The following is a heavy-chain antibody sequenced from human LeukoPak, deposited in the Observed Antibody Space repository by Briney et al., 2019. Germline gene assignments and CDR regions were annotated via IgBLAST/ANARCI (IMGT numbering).Heavy chain of an antibody. CDR2: IIPILGIA. J-gene: IGHJ1*01. CDR1: GGTFSSYA. CDR3: ARGLSGSYYGYFQH. Sequence: ASVKVSCKASGGTFSSYAISWVRQAPGQGLEWMGRIIPILGIANYAQKFQGRVTITADKSTSTAYMELSSLRSEDTAVYYCARGLSGSYYGYFQHWGQGTLVTVSS. D-gene: IGHD1-26*01. V-gene: IGHV1-69*04.